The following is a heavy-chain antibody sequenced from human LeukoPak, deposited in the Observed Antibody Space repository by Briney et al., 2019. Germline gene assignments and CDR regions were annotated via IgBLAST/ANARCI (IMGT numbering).Heavy chain of an antibody. CDR2: INPGTGRT. V-gene: IGHV1-46*01. Sequence: ASVKASCKASGYSFTHYYIHWVRQAPGQGLEWMGIINPGTGRTSYAQSFQGRVTMTSDTSTSTVYIELTSLRSEDTAVYYCARDGPGYTSSSTDYMDVWGEGTTVTVSS. CDR3: ARDGPGYTSSSTDYMDV. D-gene: IGHD6-13*01. J-gene: IGHJ6*03. CDR1: GYSFTHYY.